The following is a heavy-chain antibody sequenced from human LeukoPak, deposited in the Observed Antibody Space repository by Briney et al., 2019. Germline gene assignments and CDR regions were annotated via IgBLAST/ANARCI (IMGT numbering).Heavy chain of an antibody. V-gene: IGHV1-69*06. CDR2: IIPIFGTA. D-gene: IGHD6-13*01. J-gene: IGHJ4*02. Sequence: SVKVSCKASGGTFSSYAISWVRQAPGQGLEWMGGIIPIFGTANYAQKFQGRVTITADKSTSTAYMELSSLRSEGTAVYYCARSSIIAAAGPYYFDYWGQGTLVTVSS. CDR1: GGTFSSYA. CDR3: ARSSIIAAAGPYYFDY.